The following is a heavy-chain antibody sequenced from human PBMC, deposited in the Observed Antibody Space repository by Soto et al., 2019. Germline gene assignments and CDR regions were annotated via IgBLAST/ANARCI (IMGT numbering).Heavy chain of an antibody. J-gene: IGHJ6*02. Sequence: PSETLSLSCTVSGSSISSYYWSWIRQPPGKGLEXIGXIXYXGXXXXXXSLKSRVTISVDTSKNQFSLKLSSVTDADTAVYYCARGSYYYGMDVWGQGTTVTV. CDR2: IXYXGXX. V-gene: IGHV4-59*01. CDR3: ARGSYYYGMDV. CDR1: GSSISSYY.